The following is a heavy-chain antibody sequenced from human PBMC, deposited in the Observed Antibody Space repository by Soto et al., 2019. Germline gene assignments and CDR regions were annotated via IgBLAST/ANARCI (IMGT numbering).Heavy chain of an antibody. J-gene: IGHJ6*02. D-gene: IGHD2-2*01. V-gene: IGHV3-7*01. CDR3: AREFVPAFSYYYYGMDV. CDR1: EFTFSSYW. CDR2: IKEDGSEK. Sequence: EVQLVESGGGLVQPGGSLRLSCVASEFTFSSYWMSWVRQAPGKGLEWVANIKEDGSEKYYVDSVKGRFTISRDNAKNSLYLQMNSLRADDTAVYYCAREFVPAFSYYYYGMDVWGQGTTVTVSS.